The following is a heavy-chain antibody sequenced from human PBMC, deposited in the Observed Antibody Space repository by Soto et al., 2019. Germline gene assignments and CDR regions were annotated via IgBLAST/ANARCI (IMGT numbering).Heavy chain of an antibody. V-gene: IGHV1-69*13. D-gene: IGHD2-15*01. J-gene: IGHJ4*02. CDR3: ASGSDVVVVAATRLDY. Sequence: SVKVSCKASGGTFSSYAISWVRQAPGQGLEWMGGIIPIFGTANYAQKFQGRVTITADESTSTAYMELSSLRSEDTAVYYCASGSDVVVVAATRLDYWGQGTLVTVSS. CDR1: GGTFSSYA. CDR2: IIPIFGTA.